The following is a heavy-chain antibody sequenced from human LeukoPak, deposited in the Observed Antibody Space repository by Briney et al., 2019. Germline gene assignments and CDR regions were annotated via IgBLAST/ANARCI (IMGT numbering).Heavy chain of an antibody. Sequence: ASVKVSCKASGYTFTSYDIKWVRQATGQGLECMGWMNPNSGYTGYAQKFQGRVTMTRNTSINTAYMELSNLRSEDTAVYYCATISSCWHSDEYWGQGTLVTVSS. CDR2: MNPNSGYT. D-gene: IGHD6-19*01. V-gene: IGHV1-8*01. CDR1: GYTFTSYD. J-gene: IGHJ4*02. CDR3: ATISSCWHSDEY.